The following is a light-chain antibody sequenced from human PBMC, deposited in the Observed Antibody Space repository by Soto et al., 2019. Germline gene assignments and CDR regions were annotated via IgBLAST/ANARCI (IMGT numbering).Light chain of an antibody. V-gene: IGLV2-8*01. CDR3: TSYAGGNKV. Sequence: QSALTQPPSASGSPGQSVTISCTGTSSDVGGYNYVSWYQQHPGKVPKLMVYEVNKRPSGVPDRFSGSKSGNTASLTVSGLQAEEEADYYCTSYAGGNKVFGTGTKVTVL. J-gene: IGLJ1*01. CDR2: EVN. CDR1: SSDVGGYNY.